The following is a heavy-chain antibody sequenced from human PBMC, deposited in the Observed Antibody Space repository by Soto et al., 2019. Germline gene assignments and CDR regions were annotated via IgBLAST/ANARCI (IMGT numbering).Heavy chain of an antibody. CDR3: AKDFTAPGAYYYYMDV. CDR2: ISGSSSYI. Sequence: GGSLRLSCAASGFTFSSYSMNWVRQAPGKGLEWVSSISGSSSYIYYADSVKGRFTISRDNSKNTLYLQMNSLRAEDTAVYYCAKDFTAPGAYYYYMDVWGKGTTVTVSS. J-gene: IGHJ6*03. D-gene: IGHD3-10*01. CDR1: GFTFSSYS. V-gene: IGHV3-21*04.